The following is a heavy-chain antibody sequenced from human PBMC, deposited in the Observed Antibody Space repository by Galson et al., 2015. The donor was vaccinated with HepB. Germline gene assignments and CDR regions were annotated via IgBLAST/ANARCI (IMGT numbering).Heavy chain of an antibody. CDR1: GFTFSSYG. CDR2: VSYDGSNK. J-gene: IGHJ5*02. Sequence: LRLSCAASGFTFSSYGMHWVRQAPGKGLEWVAVVSYDGSNKYYADSVKGRFTISRDNSKNTLYLQMNSLRAEDTAIYYCAKDGGRGYTYGPNWFDPWGQGILVTVSS. CDR3: AKDGGRGYTYGPNWFDP. V-gene: IGHV3-30*18. D-gene: IGHD5-18*01.